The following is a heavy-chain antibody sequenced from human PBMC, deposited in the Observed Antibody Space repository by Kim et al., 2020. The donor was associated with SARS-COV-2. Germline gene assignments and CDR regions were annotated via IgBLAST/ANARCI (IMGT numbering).Heavy chain of an antibody. CDR3: ATKSGNHLILDY. CDR1: GGTFSSYA. J-gene: IGHJ4*02. D-gene: IGHD3-3*01. Sequence: SVKVSCKASGGTFSSYAISWVRQAPGQGLEWMGGIIPIFGTANYAQKFQGRVTITADESTSTAYMELSSLRSEDTAVYYCATKSGNHLILDYWGQGTLVTVSS. V-gene: IGHV1-69*13. CDR2: IIPIFGTA.